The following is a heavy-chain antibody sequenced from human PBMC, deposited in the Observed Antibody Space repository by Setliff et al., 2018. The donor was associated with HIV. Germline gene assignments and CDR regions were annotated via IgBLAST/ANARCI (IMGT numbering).Heavy chain of an antibody. J-gene: IGHJ5*02. CDR1: GFTFSSYA. CDR3: AKDPRGSMVRGLINYFDP. Sequence: GGSLRLSCAASGFTFSSYAMHWVRQAPGKGLEWVAVISYDGSNKYYADSVKGRFTISRDNSKNTLYLQMNSLRAQDTAIYYCAKDPRGSMVRGLINYFDPWGQGTLVTVS. V-gene: IGHV3-30*04. CDR2: ISYDGSNK. D-gene: IGHD3-10*01.